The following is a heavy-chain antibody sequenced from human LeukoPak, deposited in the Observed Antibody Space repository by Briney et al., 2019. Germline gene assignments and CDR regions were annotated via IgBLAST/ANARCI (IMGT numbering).Heavy chain of an antibody. J-gene: IGHJ6*02. Sequence: PGGSLRLSCAASGFTFSSYVMSWVRQAPGKGLEWVSAISGSGGSTYYADSVKGRFTISRDNSKNTLYLQMNSLRAEDTAVYYCAKDGSCASSGCPKMLNYYYGMDVWGQGTTVTVSS. V-gene: IGHV3-23*01. CDR3: AKDGSCASSGCPKMLNYYYGMDV. D-gene: IGHD6-19*01. CDR2: ISGSGGST. CDR1: GFTFSSYV.